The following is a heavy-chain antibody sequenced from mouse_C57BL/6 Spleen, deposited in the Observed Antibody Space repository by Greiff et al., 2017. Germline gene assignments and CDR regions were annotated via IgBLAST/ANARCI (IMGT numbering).Heavy chain of an antibody. CDR3: ARPYDYDSAWFAY. Sequence: QVTLKVSGPGILQPSQTLSLTCSFSGFSLSTFGMGVGGIRQPSGKGLEWLAHIWWDDDKYYNPALKSRLTISKDTSKNQVFLKIANVDTAATATYCCARPYDYDSAWFAYWGQGTLVTVSA. J-gene: IGHJ3*01. D-gene: IGHD2-4*01. CDR1: GFSLSTFGMG. CDR2: IWWDDDK. V-gene: IGHV8-8*01.